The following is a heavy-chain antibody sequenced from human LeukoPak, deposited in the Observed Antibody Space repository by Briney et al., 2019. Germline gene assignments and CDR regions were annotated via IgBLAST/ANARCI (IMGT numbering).Heavy chain of an antibody. CDR3: ARHGDSWFED. J-gene: IGHJ5*02. D-gene: IGHD4-17*01. V-gene: IGHV4-34*01. Sequence: GSLRLSCAASGFTFSSYEMNWVRQSPGKGLEWIGEISLRGITTYNPSLKSRVTMSIDTSKNQFSLKLTSVTAADTAVYYCARHGDSWFEDWGQGTLVTVSS. CDR2: ISLRGIT. CDR1: GFTFSSYE.